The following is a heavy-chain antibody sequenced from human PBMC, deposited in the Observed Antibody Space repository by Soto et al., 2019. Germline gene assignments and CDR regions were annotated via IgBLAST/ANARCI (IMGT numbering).Heavy chain of an antibody. CDR1: GFSLNTGGLG. J-gene: IGHJ6*02. D-gene: IGHD2-21*02. Sequence: ESGPTLVNPTQTLTLTCTFSGFSLNTGGLGVGWIRQPPGKALEWLALIYWDNDKRYSPSLMSRLTITKDTSKNQVVLTMTNMDPVDAATYYCVHSRCGGDCLQSYSSHYYYGMDVWGQGTTVTVSS. CDR3: VHSRCGGDCLQSYSSHYYYGMDV. V-gene: IGHV2-5*02. CDR2: IYWDNDK.